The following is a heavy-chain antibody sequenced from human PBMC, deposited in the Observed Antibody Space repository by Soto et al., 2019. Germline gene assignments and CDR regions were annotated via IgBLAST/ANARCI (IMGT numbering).Heavy chain of an antibody. CDR1: GFSFRNDN. Sequence: EVQLVESGGGLVQPGGSLRLSCEASGFSFRNDNMHWVRQVTGKGLEWVSGISAAGDPDYADYVEGRFTISRENAHNSFFQQMNNLSVGDTAVYYCDRTDRDCCGLDVWSQGTTVIVSS. V-gene: IGHV3-13*05. D-gene: IGHD2-21*02. J-gene: IGHJ6*02. CDR3: DRTDRDCCGLDV. CDR2: ISAAGDP.